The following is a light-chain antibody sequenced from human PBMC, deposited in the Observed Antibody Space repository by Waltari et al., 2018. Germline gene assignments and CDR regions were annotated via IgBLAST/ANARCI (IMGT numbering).Light chain of an antibody. CDR1: QYVTSSY. CDR2: AAS. Sequence: DIVLTQSPDTLSLSPGERATLSCRASQYVTSSYLAWYQQKPGQGPRLLIYAASARATGIPDMFSGSVSGTDFTLTISRLEPEDFAVYFCQQYGSSLVTFGGGTEVEIK. CDR3: QQYGSSLVT. V-gene: IGKV3-20*01. J-gene: IGKJ4*01.